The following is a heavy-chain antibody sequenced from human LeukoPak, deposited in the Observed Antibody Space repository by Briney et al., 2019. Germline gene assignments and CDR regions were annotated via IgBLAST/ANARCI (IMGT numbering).Heavy chain of an antibody. Sequence: GASVKVSCKASGYTFTSYAMHWVRQAPGQRLGWMGWINAGNGNTKYSQKFQGRVTITRDTSASTAYKELSSLRSEDTAVYYCARDALGYYYDSSGYYPDAFDIWGQGTMVTVSS. J-gene: IGHJ3*02. D-gene: IGHD3-22*01. V-gene: IGHV1-3*01. CDR1: GYTFTSYA. CDR3: ARDALGYYYDSSGYYPDAFDI. CDR2: INAGNGNT.